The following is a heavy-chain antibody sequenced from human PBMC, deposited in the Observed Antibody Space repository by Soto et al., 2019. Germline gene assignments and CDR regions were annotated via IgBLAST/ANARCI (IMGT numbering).Heavy chain of an antibody. Sequence: GGSLRLSCAASGFTFSSYSMNWVRQAPGKGLEWVSSIGSSSSYIYYADSVKGRFTISRDNAKNSLYLQMNSLRAEDTAVYYCARALLPYESSWYNWFDPWGQGTLVTVSS. V-gene: IGHV3-21*01. CDR1: GFTFSSYS. CDR2: IGSSSSYI. J-gene: IGHJ5*02. D-gene: IGHD6-13*01. CDR3: ARALLPYESSWYNWFDP.